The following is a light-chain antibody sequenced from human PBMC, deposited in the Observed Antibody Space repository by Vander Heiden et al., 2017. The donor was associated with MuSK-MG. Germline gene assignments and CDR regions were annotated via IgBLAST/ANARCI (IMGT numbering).Light chain of an antibody. J-gene: IGLJ1*01. CDR1: SSDVGGYNY. V-gene: IGLV2-14*01. CDR2: DVS. Sequence: QSALTQPASVSGSPGQSITISCTGTSSDVGGYNYVSWYQQYPGKAPKLVIYDVSNRPSGVSVRFSGSKSGNTASLTISGLQAEDEADYYCSSYTSSSTLVFGTGTKVTVL. CDR3: SSYTSSSTLV.